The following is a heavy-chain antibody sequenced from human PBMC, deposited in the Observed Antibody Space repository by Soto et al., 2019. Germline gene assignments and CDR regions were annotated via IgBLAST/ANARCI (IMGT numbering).Heavy chain of an antibody. V-gene: IGHV1-69*13. D-gene: IGHD3-22*01. CDR1: GGTFSRYS. Sequence: ASVEVSCKASGGTFSRYSLSWLRQAPGQGPEWMGGIVPIFGTANYAQKFQGRVTITADESTSTAYMELSSLRSEDTAVYYCARGVYYDSRGYYFFFWGQGTLVTVSS. CDR2: IVPIFGTA. J-gene: IGHJ4*02. CDR3: ARGVYYDSRGYYFFF.